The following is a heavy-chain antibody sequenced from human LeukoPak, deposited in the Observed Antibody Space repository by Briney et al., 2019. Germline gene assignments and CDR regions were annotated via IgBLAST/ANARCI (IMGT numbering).Heavy chain of an antibody. Sequence: GESLRLSCAASGFTFSDYYMSWIRQAPGKGLEWVSYISSSSSYTNYADSVKGRFTIPRDNAKNSLYLQMNSLRAEDTAVYYCARDRFKYSSSWYAVDYWGQGTLVTVSS. CDR3: ARDRFKYSSSWYAVDY. CDR1: GFTFSDYY. J-gene: IGHJ4*02. D-gene: IGHD6-13*01. V-gene: IGHV3-11*06. CDR2: ISSSSSYT.